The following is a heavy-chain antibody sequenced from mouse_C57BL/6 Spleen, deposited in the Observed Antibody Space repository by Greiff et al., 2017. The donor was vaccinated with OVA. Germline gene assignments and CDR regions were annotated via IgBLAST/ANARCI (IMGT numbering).Heavy chain of an antibody. CDR3: ARSGDY. CDR1: GYTFTSYW. Sequence: QVQLQQPGAELVKPGASVKLSCKASGYTFTSYWMQWVKQRPGQGLEWIGEIDPSDSYTNYNQKFKGQATLTVDTASSTAYMQLSSLTSEDSAVDYCARSGDYWGQGTTLTVSS. CDR2: IDPSDSYT. J-gene: IGHJ2*01. V-gene: IGHV1-50*01.